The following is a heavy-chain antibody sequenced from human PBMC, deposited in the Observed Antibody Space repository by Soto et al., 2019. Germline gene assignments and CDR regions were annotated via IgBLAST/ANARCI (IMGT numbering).Heavy chain of an antibody. D-gene: IGHD2-2*01. CDR1: GVTFSSEG. CDR3: AKPVVPAATLNWFDP. J-gene: IGHJ5*02. CDR2: ISYDGSNK. Sequence: PGGSLRLACAASGVTFSSEGMHWVRQAPGKGLEWVAVISYDGSNKYYADSVKGRFTISRDNSKNTLYLQMNSLRAEDTAVYYCAKPVVPAATLNWFDPWGQGT. V-gene: IGHV3-30*18.